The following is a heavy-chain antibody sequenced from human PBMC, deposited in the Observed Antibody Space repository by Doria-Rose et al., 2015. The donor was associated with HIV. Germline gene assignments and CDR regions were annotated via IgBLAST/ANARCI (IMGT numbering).Heavy chain of an antibody. CDR1: GVSLSSPAMG. V-gene: IGHV2-26*01. J-gene: IGHJ4*02. CDR3: ARIKSSRWYHKYYFDF. CDR2: IFSDDER. D-gene: IGHD6-13*01. Sequence: QVTLKESGPVLVKPTETLTLTCTVSGVSLSSPAMGVSWIRQPPGKALEWLANIFSDDERSYQTSLKSRLTISRGTSKSQVVLTMTDMDPVDTATYYCARIKSSRWYHKYYFDFWGQGTLVIVSA.